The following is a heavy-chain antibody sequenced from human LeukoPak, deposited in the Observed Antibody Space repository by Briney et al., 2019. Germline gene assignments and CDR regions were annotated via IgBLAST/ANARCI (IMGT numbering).Heavy chain of an antibody. D-gene: IGHD6-13*01. CDR1: GYSISSGYY. Sequence: SETLSLTCTVSGYSISSGYYWGWIRQPPGKGLEWIGSIYHSGSTYYNPSLKSRVTISVDTSKNQFSLKLSSVTAADTAVYYCARGSSSWYPYYFDYWGQGTLVTVSS. CDR3: ARGSSSWYPYYFDY. CDR2: IYHSGST. J-gene: IGHJ4*02. V-gene: IGHV4-38-2*02.